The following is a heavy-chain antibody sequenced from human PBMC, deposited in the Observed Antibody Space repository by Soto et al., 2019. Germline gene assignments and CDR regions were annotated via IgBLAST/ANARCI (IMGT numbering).Heavy chain of an antibody. Sequence: GSVKVSCKASGCIFTNNDVSWVRQATGQGLEWMGWMNPGSGDTGYAQKFQGRVTMTRNISIATAYMELSSLRADDTAIYYCARMASFGSLNWFDPWGQGTLVTVSS. CDR1: GCIFTNND. D-gene: IGHD5-18*01. J-gene: IGHJ5*02. CDR2: MNPGSGDT. V-gene: IGHV1-8*01. CDR3: ARMASFGSLNWFDP.